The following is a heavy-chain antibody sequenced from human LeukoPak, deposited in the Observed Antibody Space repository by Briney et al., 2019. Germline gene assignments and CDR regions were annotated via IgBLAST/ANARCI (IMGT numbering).Heavy chain of an antibody. V-gene: IGHV4-59*11. CDR2: IYYSGTT. CDR3: SRGVYRAAGQYGY. J-gene: IGHJ4*02. D-gene: IGHD6-13*01. Sequence: SETLSLTCTVSGGSISSHYWSWLRQPPGKGLEWIGYIYYSGTTNYNPSLKSRVTISVDTSKNQFSLKLSSVTAADTAVYYCSRGVYRAAGQYGYWGQGTLVIVSS. CDR1: GGSISSHY.